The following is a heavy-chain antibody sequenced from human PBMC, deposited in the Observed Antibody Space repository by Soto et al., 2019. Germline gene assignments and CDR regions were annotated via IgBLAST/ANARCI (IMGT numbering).Heavy chain of an antibody. Sequence: NPSETLSLTCTVSGDSISSYYWSWIRQPPGKALEWIGYIFSSGSTNYNPSLKSRVTISVDTSKNQFSLQLSSVMAADRAVYYCARRAKGAYFFDYWGQGALVTVSS. CDR1: GDSISSYY. V-gene: IGHV4-59*08. J-gene: IGHJ4*02. CDR3: ARRAKGAYFFDY. CDR2: IFSSGST.